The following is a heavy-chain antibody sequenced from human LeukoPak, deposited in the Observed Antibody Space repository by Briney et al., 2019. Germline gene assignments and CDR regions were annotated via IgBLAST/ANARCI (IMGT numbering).Heavy chain of an antibody. CDR2: SGSSNGIT. CDR1: RFTFNSYY. D-gene: IGHD6-13*01. CDR3: ARDRIPIANDAFDI. J-gene: IGHJ3*02. V-gene: IGHV3-23*01. Sequence: GGSLRLSCAASRFTFNSYYMSWVGQAPGKGVEGVSVSGSSNGITFYVGSVKGRSTISRDNSKDTLYLQMNSLRAEDTAVYYCARDRIPIANDAFDIWGQGTMVTVSS.